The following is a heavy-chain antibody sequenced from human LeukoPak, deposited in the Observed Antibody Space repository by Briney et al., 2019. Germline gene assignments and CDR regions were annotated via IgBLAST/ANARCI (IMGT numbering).Heavy chain of an antibody. D-gene: IGHD3-22*01. V-gene: IGHV1-18*01. CDR3: AREPRSLKKYYYDSSGYYWNWFDP. CDR2: ISAYNGNT. J-gene: IGHJ5*02. CDR1: GYTFTSYG. Sequence: ASVKVSCKASGYTFTSYGISWVRQAPGQGLEWMGWISAYNGNTNSAQKLQGRVTMTTDTSTSTAYMELSSLRSEDTAVYYCAREPRSLKKYYYDSSGYYWNWFDPWGQGTLVTVSS.